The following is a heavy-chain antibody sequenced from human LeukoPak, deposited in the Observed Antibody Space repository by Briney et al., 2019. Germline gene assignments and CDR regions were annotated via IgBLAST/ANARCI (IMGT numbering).Heavy chain of an antibody. J-gene: IGHJ4*02. CDR3: ANHRYDSSGHYSHGPHDY. D-gene: IGHD3-22*01. CDR2: ISGSGGST. CDR1: GFTFSSYA. V-gene: IGHV3-23*01. Sequence: GGSLRLSCAASGFTFSSYAMSWVRQAPGKGLEWVSVISGSGGSTYYADSVKGRFTISRDNSKNTLYLQMNSLRAEDTAVYYCANHRYDSSGHYSHGPHDYWGQGTLVTVSS.